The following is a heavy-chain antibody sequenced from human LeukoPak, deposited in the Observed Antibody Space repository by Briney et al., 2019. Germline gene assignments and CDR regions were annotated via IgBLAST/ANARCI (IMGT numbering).Heavy chain of an antibody. Sequence: SVKVSCKASGYTFTSYAISWVRQAPGQGLEWMGGIIPIFGTANYAQKFQGRVTITADKSMSTAYMELSSLRSEDTAVYYCARDRGRLLWFGELLCLDPWGQGTLVTVSS. V-gene: IGHV1-69*06. CDR3: ARDRGRLLWFGELLCLDP. D-gene: IGHD3-10*01. J-gene: IGHJ5*02. CDR2: IIPIFGTA. CDR1: GYTFTSYA.